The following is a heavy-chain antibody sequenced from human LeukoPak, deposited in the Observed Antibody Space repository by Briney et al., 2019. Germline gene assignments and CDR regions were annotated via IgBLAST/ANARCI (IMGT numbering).Heavy chain of an antibody. D-gene: IGHD7-27*01. V-gene: IGHV3-23*01. CDR2: ISGSGGST. CDR1: GFTFSSYA. J-gene: IGHJ4*02. Sequence: PGGSLRLSCAASGFTFSSYAMSWVRQAPGKGLEWVSAISGSGGSTYYADSVKGRFTISRDNSKNTLYLQMNSLRAEDTAVYYCAKPASGPKLNTNWGGLGDYWGQGTLVTVSS. CDR3: AKPASGPKLNTNWGGLGDY.